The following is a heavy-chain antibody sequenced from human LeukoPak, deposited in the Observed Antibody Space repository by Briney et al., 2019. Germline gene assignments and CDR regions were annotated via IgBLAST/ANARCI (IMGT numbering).Heavy chain of an antibody. J-gene: IGHJ4*02. V-gene: IGHV3-64*01. CDR1: GFTFSSYA. CDR3: ARVIGGYGYGPFYY. CDR2: ISSNGGST. D-gene: IGHD5-18*01. Sequence: GGSLRLSCAASGFTFSSYAMHWVRQAPGKGLEYVSAISSNGGSTYYANSVKGRFTISRDNSKNTLYPQMGSLRAEDMAVYYCARVIGGYGYGPFYYWGQGTLVTVSS.